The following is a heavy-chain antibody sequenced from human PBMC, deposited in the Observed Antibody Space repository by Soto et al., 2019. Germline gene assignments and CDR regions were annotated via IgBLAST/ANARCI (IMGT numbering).Heavy chain of an antibody. J-gene: IGHJ2*01. Sequence: VQLVQSGAEVKKPGSSVKVSCKASGDIFSSYPFSWVRQAPGQALEWMGGIVPLLGTADYAQKFQDRVTITADDSTSTVYMELSSLRSDDTAVYYCARDRGSQNWYFGVWGRGTLVSVSS. CDR3: ARDRGSQNWYFGV. CDR1: GDIFSSYP. D-gene: IGHD3-10*01. CDR2: IVPLLGTA. V-gene: IGHV1-69*01.